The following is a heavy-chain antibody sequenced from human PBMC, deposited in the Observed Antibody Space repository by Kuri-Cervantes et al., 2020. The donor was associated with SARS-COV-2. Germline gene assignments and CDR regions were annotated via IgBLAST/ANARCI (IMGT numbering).Heavy chain of an antibody. D-gene: IGHD5-24*01. CDR2: IYHNGNT. CDR1: GDSMNNGNW. CDR3: ASLLLWQQFAH. Sequence: GSLRLSCDVSGDSMNNGNWWTWVRQTPGKGLEWIGEIYHNGNTNYNPSLKSRVTISVDESKNQFSLKLNSVTAADTAVYYCASLLLWQQFAHWGQGIRVTVSS. V-gene: IGHV4-4*02. J-gene: IGHJ4*02.